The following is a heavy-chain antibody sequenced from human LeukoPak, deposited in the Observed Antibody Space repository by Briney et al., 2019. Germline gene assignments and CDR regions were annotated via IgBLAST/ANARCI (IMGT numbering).Heavy chain of an antibody. CDR3: ARTADYDFWSGLDYYYYMDV. V-gene: IGHV4-59*01. D-gene: IGHD3-3*01. CDR1: GGSISSYY. CDR2: IYYSGST. J-gene: IGHJ6*03. Sequence: NPSETLSLTSTVSGGSISSYYWSWIRQPPGKGLEWVGYIYYSGSTNYNPSLKSRVTISVDTSKNQFSLKPSSVTAADTAVYYCARTADYDFWSGLDYYYYMDVRGKGTTVTVSS.